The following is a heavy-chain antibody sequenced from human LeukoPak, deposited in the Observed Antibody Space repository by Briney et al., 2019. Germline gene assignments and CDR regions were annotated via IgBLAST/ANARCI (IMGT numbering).Heavy chain of an antibody. J-gene: IGHJ4*02. Sequence: GGSLRLSCAASGFTVSSNYISWVRQAPGKGLEWVSVIYSGVTTYYADSVKGRFTISRDNSENTLYLQMNSLRAEDTAVYYCARDKGGTTWDYWGQGTLVTVSS. CDR2: IYSGVTT. D-gene: IGHD1-1*01. CDR3: ARDKGGTTWDY. CDR1: GFTVSSNY. V-gene: IGHV3-66*01.